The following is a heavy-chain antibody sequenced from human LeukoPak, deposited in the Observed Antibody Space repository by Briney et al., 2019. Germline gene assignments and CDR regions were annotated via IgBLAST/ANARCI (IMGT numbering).Heavy chain of an antibody. Sequence: WETLSLTCAVYGGSFSGYYWSWIRQPPGKGLEWIGEINHSGSTNYNQSLKSRVTISVDTSKNQFSLKLSSVTAADTAVYYCARGLSPRINMVRGVRPPFRGVFDYWGQGTLVTVSS. D-gene: IGHD3-10*01. CDR3: ARGLSPRINMVRGVRPPFRGVFDY. V-gene: IGHV4-34*01. J-gene: IGHJ4*02. CDR2: INHSGST. CDR1: GGSFSGYY.